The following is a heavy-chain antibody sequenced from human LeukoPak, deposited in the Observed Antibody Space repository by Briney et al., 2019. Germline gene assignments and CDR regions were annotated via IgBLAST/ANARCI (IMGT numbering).Heavy chain of an antibody. J-gene: IGHJ1*01. CDR3: ARDYGSYYDFWSGYKTCFQH. D-gene: IGHD3-3*01. CDR1: GFTFSDYY. CDR2: ISSSGSTI. V-gene: IGHV3-11*04. Sequence: TSGGSLRLSCAASGFTFSDYYMSWIRQAPGKGLEWVSYISSSGSTIYYADSVKGRFTISRDNAKNSLYLQMNSLRAEDTAVYYCARDYGSYYDFWSGYKTCFQHWGQGTLVTVSS.